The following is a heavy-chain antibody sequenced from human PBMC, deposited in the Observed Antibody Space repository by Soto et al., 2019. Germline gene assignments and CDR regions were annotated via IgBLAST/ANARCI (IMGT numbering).Heavy chain of an antibody. V-gene: IGHV1-2*02. J-gene: IGHJ6*02. CDR2: INPISGGT. CDR1: GYTFSGYY. Sequence: ASVKVSCKASGYTFSGYYMYWVRQAPGQGLDWMGWINPISGGTNYAQKFQGRVTMTRDTSMSTAYMELSSLRSDDTAVYYCARARVGGGYYYDGVDVWGQGTTVTVSS. CDR3: ARARVGGGYYYDGVDV. D-gene: IGHD2-15*01.